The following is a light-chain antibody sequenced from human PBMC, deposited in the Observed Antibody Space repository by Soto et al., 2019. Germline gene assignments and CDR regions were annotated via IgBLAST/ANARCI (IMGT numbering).Light chain of an antibody. CDR2: AAS. CDR3: LQHNSYPRT. CDR1: QGIRYY. Sequence: DIQMTHSPYAMSASVGDRVTITCRASQGIRYYLAWFQQKPGKGPKRLIYAASSLQIGVPSRFSGSGAGTEFTLTISSLQPEDFATYYCLQHNSYPRTFGQGTKVEIK. J-gene: IGKJ1*01. V-gene: IGKV1-17*03.